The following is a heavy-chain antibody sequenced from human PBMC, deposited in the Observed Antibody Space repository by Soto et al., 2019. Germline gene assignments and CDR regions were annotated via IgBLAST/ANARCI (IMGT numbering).Heavy chain of an antibody. CDR3: ARVRRNWFDP. CDR1: GGSISSYY. CDR2: IYYSGST. Sequence: SETLSLTCTVSGGSISSYYWSWIRQSPGKGLEWIGYIYYSGSTNYNPSLKSRVTISVDTSKNQFSLKLSSVTAADTAVYYCARVRRNWFDPWGQGTLVTVSS. J-gene: IGHJ5*02. V-gene: IGHV4-59*01.